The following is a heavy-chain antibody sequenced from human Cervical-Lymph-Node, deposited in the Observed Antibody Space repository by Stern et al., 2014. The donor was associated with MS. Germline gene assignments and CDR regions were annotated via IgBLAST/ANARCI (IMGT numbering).Heavy chain of an antibody. Sequence: QVQLVQSGAEVKKPGASVKVSCKVSGYTLTEMSMHWVRQAPGKGLEWMGGYDPQHGATDYAQKIQGRVTMAEDRSTDTAYMELTSLRSDDTAVYYCATHRGRVTYYYGLDVWGQGTTVTVSS. D-gene: IGHD2-21*02. CDR1: GYTLTEMS. CDR2: YDPQHGAT. CDR3: ATHRGRVTYYYGLDV. J-gene: IGHJ6*02. V-gene: IGHV1-24*01.